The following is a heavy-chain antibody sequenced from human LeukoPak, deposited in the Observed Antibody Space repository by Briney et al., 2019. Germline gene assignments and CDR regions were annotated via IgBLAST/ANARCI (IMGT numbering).Heavy chain of an antibody. D-gene: IGHD3-10*01. J-gene: IGHJ5*02. CDR3: ARDSQTFTMVRGVPKAAVTNWFDP. CDR1: GFTFSSYS. V-gene: IGHV3-21*04. CDR2: ISSSSSYI. Sequence: GSLRLSCAASGFTFSSYSMNWVRQAPGKGLEWVSSISSSSSYIYYADSVKGRFTISRDNAKNSLYLQMNSLRAADTAVYYCARDSQTFTMVRGVPKAAVTNWFDPWGQGTLVTVSS.